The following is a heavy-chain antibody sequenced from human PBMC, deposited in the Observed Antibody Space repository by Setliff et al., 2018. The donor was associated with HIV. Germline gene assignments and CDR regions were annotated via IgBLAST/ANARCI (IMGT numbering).Heavy chain of an antibody. CDR2: ISVYNRNT. Sequence: ASVKVSCKASTYTFSSYVINWVRQAPGQGLEWMGRISVYNRNTIYAKKLQGRVIVTTDTSTSTAYMELRSLRSDDTAMYYCATQRDIVMVPGQVGFDILAQGTMVTVSS. D-gene: IGHD2-2*01. CDR1: TYTFSSYV. J-gene: IGHJ3*02. V-gene: IGHV1-18*01. CDR3: ATQRDIVMVPGQVGFDI.